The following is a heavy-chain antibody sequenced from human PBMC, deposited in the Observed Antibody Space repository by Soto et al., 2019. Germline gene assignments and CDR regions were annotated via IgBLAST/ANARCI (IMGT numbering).Heavy chain of an antibody. CDR1: GYAFDTYG. CDR2: ISAYDGNT. D-gene: IGHD3-10*01. Sequence: ASVKVSCKASGYAFDTYGISWGRQAPGQGLEWMGWISAYDGNTNYAQKFQGRVTLTTDTSTTTAYMELRSLIYDDTAVYYCARWTYGSGDYWGQGTLVTVSS. CDR3: ARWTYGSGDY. V-gene: IGHV1-18*01. J-gene: IGHJ4*02.